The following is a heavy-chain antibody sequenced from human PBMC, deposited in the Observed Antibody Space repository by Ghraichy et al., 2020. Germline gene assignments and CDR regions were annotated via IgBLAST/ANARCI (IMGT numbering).Heavy chain of an antibody. V-gene: IGHV1-3*01. Sequence: ASVKVSCKTSGYTFTKYSMHWVRQVPGQRFEWMGWISGDRDSPRHSLNFQGRITLTSDTSASTAYLELKSLTFEDTAIYYCALGQRSGDLSLYTNWGQGTLVTVAS. CDR2: ISGDRDSP. D-gene: IGHD3-16*02. CDR3: ALGQRSGDLSLYTN. CDR1: GYTFTKYS. J-gene: IGHJ4*02.